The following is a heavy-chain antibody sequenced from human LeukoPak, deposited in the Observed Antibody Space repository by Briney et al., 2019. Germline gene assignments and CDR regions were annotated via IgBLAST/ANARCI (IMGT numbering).Heavy chain of an antibody. Sequence: TGGSLRLSCAASGFTFSDCYMSWLRQAPGKGLEWVSYISSSGSTIYYADSVKGRFTISRDNAKNSLYLQMNSLRAEDTAVYYCARAGKAAAGTEGIDYWGQGTLVTVSS. CDR1: GFTFSDCY. D-gene: IGHD6-13*01. CDR3: ARAGKAAAGTEGIDY. CDR2: ISSSGSTI. V-gene: IGHV3-11*01. J-gene: IGHJ4*02.